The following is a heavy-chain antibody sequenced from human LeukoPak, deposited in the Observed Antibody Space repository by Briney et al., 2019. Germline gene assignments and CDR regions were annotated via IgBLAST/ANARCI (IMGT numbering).Heavy chain of an antibody. D-gene: IGHD1-26*01. V-gene: IGHV1-18*01. CDR1: GGTFSSYA. J-gene: IGHJ1*01. Sequence: ASVKVSCKASGGTFSSYAISWVRQAPGQGLEWMGWISAYNGNTNYAQKLQGRVTMTTDTSTSTAYMELRSLRADDTAVYYCARDREPVGATTAQHWGQGTLVTVSS. CDR2: ISAYNGNT. CDR3: ARDREPVGATTAQH.